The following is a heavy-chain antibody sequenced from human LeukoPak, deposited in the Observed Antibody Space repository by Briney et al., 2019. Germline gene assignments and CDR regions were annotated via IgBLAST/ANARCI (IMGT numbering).Heavy chain of an antibody. J-gene: IGHJ3*02. CDR3: ATPYCSGISCLDVFNM. CDR2: INGDGTTI. Sequence: GGSLRLSCAASGFSFSAYAMNWVRQAPGKGLEWVSYINGDGTTIHYADSVKGRFTISRDNAKNSLYLDMIYLAAEDTALYYCATPYCSGISCLDVFNMWGQGTRVTVSS. CDR1: GFSFSAYA. V-gene: IGHV3-48*01. D-gene: IGHD2-2*01.